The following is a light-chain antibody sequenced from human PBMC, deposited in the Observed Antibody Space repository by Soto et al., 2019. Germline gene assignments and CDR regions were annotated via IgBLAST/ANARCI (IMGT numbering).Light chain of an antibody. CDR1: QSISSY. CDR3: QQSYSART. V-gene: IGKV1-39*01. J-gene: IGKJ1*01. Sequence: DIQMTQSPSSLSASVGDRVTITCRASQSISSYLNWYQQKPGTAPKLLIYAVSSLQSGVPSRFSGSASGTDFTLTISSLKREVFATYSCQQSYSARTFDQGPKVEIK. CDR2: AVS.